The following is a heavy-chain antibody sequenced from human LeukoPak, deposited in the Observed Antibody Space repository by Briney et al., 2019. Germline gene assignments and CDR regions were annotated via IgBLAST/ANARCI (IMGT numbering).Heavy chain of an antibody. D-gene: IGHD6-13*01. V-gene: IGHV3-7*03. Sequence: GGSLRLSCVASGFTFNKYWMTWVRQAPGKGLEWVANIKQDGSEKYYVDSVKGRFTISRDNAKNSLYLQINSLKAEDTAVYYCARWGHLVRQPAGDYWGQGTLVAVSS. CDR2: IKQDGSEK. CDR3: ARWGHLVRQPAGDY. J-gene: IGHJ4*02. CDR1: GFTFNKYW.